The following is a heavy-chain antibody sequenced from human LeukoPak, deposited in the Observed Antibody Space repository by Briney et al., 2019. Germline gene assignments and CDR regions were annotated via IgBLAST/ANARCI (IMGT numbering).Heavy chain of an antibody. CDR2: IYPGDSDA. CDR1: GYSFTSYW. V-gene: IGHV5-51*01. Sequence: GESLKISCKGSGYSFTSYWIGWVRQMPGKGLEWMGIIYPGDSDARYSPSFQGQVTISADKSISTAYLQWSSLKASDTAMYYCARLAAGYCSSTSCTDAFDIWGQGTMATVSS. D-gene: IGHD2-2*03. CDR3: ARLAAGYCSSTSCTDAFDI. J-gene: IGHJ3*02.